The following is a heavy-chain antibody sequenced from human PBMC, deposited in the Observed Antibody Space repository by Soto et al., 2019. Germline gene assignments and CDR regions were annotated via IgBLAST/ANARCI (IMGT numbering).Heavy chain of an antibody. CDR2: INWNGGNT. CDR3: ARLYISAWYGQGSY. J-gene: IGHJ4*02. V-gene: IGHV3-20*04. CDR1: GFTFADYG. Sequence: EVQLVESGGGVVRPGGSLRLSCAASGFTFADYGMSWVRQAPGKGLEWVSGINWNGGNTGYADSVKGRFTISTDNANNTVYRQLRSLSAADNALSYGARLYISAWYGQGSYGSQGTPVTVSP. D-gene: IGHD6-19*01.